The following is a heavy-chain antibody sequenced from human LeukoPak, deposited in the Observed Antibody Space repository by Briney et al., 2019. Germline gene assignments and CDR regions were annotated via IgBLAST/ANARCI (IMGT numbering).Heavy chain of an antibody. Sequence: GGSLRLSCAASGFTFSTYAMHWVRQGPGQGLEYTASIRNNGDTTFYATSVKGRFTISRDNSMETLFLQMDRLRVDDTGVYFCVRDLGTDFNGLSGDWGQGTLVIVSS. CDR3: VRDLGTDFNGLSGD. D-gene: IGHD5-24*01. CDR1: GFTFSTYA. V-gene: IGHV3-64*01. J-gene: IGHJ4*02. CDR2: IRNNGDTT.